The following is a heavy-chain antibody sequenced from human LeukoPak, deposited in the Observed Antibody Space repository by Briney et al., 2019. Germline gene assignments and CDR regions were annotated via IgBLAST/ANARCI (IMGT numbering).Heavy chain of an antibody. D-gene: IGHD2-15*01. CDR2: ISWNSGST. V-gene: IGHV3-9*03. CDR1: GFTFDDYA. J-gene: IGHJ4*02. CDR3: VRDVSLGCCSGGACSAHFDY. Sequence: PGRSLRLSCAASGFTFDDYAMHWVRQAPGKGLDWVSGISWNSGSTVYVDSVKGRFTISRDNAKNSLYLQMYSLRPEDMALYYCVRDVSLGCCSGGACSAHFDYWGQGTRVIVSS.